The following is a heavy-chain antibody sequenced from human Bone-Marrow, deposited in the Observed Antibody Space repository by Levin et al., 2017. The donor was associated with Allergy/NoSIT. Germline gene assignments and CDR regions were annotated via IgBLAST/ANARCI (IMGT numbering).Heavy chain of an antibody. V-gene: IGHV3-7*03. CDR3: ARIYGDQGDWFDP. D-gene: IGHD4-17*01. CDR1: GFTFSSYW. Sequence: GGSLRLSCAASGFTFSSYWMSWVRQAPGKGLEWVANIKQDGSEKYYVDSVKGRFTISRDNAKNSLYLQMNSLRAEDTAVYYCARIYGDQGDWFDPWGQGTLVTVSS. CDR2: IKQDGSEK. J-gene: IGHJ5*02.